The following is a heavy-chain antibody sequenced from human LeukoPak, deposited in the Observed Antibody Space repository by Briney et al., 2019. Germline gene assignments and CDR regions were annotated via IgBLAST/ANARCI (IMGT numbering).Heavy chain of an antibody. J-gene: IGHJ4*02. CDR2: IKRNTDGGTT. CDR3: TTDFASYGSGDY. Sequence: PGGSLRLSCAASGFTFSNAWMSWVRQAPGKGLEWVGRIKRNTDGGTTDYAAPVKDRFTISRDDSKTTLYLQMNRLKTEDTAVYYCTTDFASYGSGDYWGQGTLVTVSS. V-gene: IGHV3-15*01. CDR1: GFTFSNAW. D-gene: IGHD3-10*01.